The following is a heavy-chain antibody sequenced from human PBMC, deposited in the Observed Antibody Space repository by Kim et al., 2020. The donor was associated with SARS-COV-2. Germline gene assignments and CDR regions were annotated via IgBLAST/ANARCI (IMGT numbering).Heavy chain of an antibody. CDR2: IYSGGST. CDR1: GFTVSSNY. CDR3: ARDYLAGMRNKHYGMDV. J-gene: IGHJ6*02. V-gene: IGHV3-53*01. D-gene: IGHD1-1*01. Sequence: GGSLRLSCAASGFTVSSNYMSWVRQAPGKGLEWVSVIYSGGSTYYADSVKGRFTISRDNSKNTLYLQMNSLRAEDTAVYYCARDYLAGMRNKHYGMDVWGQGTTVTVSS.